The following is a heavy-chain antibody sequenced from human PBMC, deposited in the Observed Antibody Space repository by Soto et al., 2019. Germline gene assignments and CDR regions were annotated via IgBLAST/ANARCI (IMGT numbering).Heavy chain of an antibody. D-gene: IGHD5-12*01. CDR1: GYSFTSYG. CDR3: ARVVLESLPTSGFDY. CDR2: ITAENGNT. V-gene: IGHV1-18*04. J-gene: IGHJ4*02. Sequence: QIQLVQSGAEVKKPGASVKVSCKASGYSFTSYGITWVRQAPGQGPEWLGWITAENGNTNYAQKFQGRSTMTTDTSTGTAFMEPSGLRSDDTAAYYCARVVLESLPTSGFDYWGQGALVNVSS.